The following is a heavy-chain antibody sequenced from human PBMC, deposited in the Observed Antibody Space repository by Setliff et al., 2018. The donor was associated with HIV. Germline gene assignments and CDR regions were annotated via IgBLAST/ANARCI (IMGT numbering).Heavy chain of an antibody. CDR2: IYYSGGT. Sequence: SETVSLTCTDPGGSITSGGFYWSWIRQYPQKGLEWIGYIYYSGGTYYNPSLKSRVTMSVDTSKNQFSLKLSSVTAADTAVYYCARGDAMTSLGAFDIWGQGTMVTVSS. J-gene: IGHJ3*02. CDR3: ARGDAMTSLGAFDI. D-gene: IGHD2-2*01. CDR1: GGSITSGGFY. V-gene: IGHV4-31*03.